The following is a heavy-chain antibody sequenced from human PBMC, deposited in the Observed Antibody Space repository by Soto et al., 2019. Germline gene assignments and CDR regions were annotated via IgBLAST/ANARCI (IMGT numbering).Heavy chain of an antibody. CDR1: GFTFSCSA. V-gene: IGHV3-73*01. J-gene: IGHJ4*02. Sequence: QSGGSLRLSCAASGFTFSCSAMHWVRQASGKGLEWVGRIRSKANSYATAYAASVKGRFTISRDDSKNTAYLQMNSLKTEDTAVYYCTSHPDSCSSTSCYFLDYWGPGTLVTVSS. CDR3: TSHPDSCSSTSCYFLDY. D-gene: IGHD2-2*01. CDR2: IRSKANSYAT.